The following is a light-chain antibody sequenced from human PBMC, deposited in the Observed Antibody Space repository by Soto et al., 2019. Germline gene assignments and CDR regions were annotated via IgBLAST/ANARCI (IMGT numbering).Light chain of an antibody. CDR1: SSDIGAGYR. Sequence: QSALTQPPSVSGAPGERVTIPCTGSSSDIGAGYRVRWYQQVPGTAPKLLIYDNTNRPSGVPARFSGSKSGTSASLAISGLQAEDEADYYCQSFDKYLSAVVFGGGTKVTVL. CDR3: QSFDKYLSAVV. V-gene: IGLV1-40*01. J-gene: IGLJ2*01. CDR2: DNT.